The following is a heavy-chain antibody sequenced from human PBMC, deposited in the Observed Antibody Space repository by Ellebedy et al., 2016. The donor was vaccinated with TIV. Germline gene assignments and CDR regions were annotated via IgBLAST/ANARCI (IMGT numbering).Heavy chain of an antibody. J-gene: IGHJ4*02. CDR2: ISTSNGNA. CDR3: ARAVDLAPLKLDY. V-gene: IGHV1-18*01. CDR1: GYTFTTYG. Sequence: AASVKVSCKASGYTFTTYGITWVRQAPGQGLEWMGCISTSNGNANYAQKLQGRVTMTTDTSTTTVYVELRSLRSDDTAVYYCARAVDLAPLKLDYWGQGTLVTVSS.